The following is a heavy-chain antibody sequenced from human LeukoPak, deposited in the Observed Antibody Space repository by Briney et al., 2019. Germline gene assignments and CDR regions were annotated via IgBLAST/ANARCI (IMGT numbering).Heavy chain of an antibody. J-gene: IGHJ1*01. CDR3: ARHEREHIGVVITRDHEYFQH. CDR1: GGSISSYY. CDR2: IYYSGST. Sequence: SETLSLTCTVSGGSISSYYWSWIRQPPGKGLEWIGYIYYSGSTNYNPSLKSRVTISVDTSKNQFSLKLSSVTAADTAVYYCARHEREHIGVVITRDHEYFQHWGQGTLVTVSS. D-gene: IGHD3-3*01. V-gene: IGHV4-59*08.